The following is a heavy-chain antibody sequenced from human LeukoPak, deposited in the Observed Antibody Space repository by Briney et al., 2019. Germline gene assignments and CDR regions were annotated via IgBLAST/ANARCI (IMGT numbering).Heavy chain of an antibody. CDR2: ISYDGSNK. CDR3: AKETSVHSPPKYYDYIWGSYRAWGYFDY. CDR1: GFTFSSYG. J-gene: IGHJ4*02. V-gene: IGHV3-30*18. D-gene: IGHD3-16*02. Sequence: PGGSLRLSCAASGFTFSSYGMHWVRQAPGKGLEWVAVISYDGSNKYYADSVKGRFTISRDNSKNTLYLQMNRLIAEDTAVYYCAKETSVHSPPKYYDYIWGSYRAWGYFDYWGQGTLVTVSS.